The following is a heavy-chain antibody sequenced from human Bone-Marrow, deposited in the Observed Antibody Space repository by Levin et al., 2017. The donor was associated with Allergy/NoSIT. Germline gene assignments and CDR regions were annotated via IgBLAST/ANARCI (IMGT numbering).Heavy chain of an antibody. J-gene: IGHJ6*03. D-gene: IGHD1-14*01. Sequence: ESLKISCTVSGASISNYYWSWIRQPPGKGLEWIGYIYYSGSTSYNPSLKSRVTISVDTSKNQFSLILSSVASADTAVYYCARGLGYDPIYYYYYYMDVWGKGTTVTVSS. CDR3: ARGLGYDPIYYYYYYMDV. CDR2: IYYSGST. V-gene: IGHV4-59*01. CDR1: GASISNYY.